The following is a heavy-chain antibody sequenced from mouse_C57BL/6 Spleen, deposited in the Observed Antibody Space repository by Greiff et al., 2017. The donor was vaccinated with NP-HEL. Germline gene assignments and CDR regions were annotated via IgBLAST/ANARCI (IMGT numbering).Heavy chain of an antibody. V-gene: IGHV3-1*01. CDR2: ISYSGST. J-gene: IGHJ1*03. CDR1: GYSITSGYD. CDR3: ASVGKYFDV. Sequence: EVQLVESGPGMVKPSQSLSLTCTVTGYSITSGYDWHWIRHFPGNKLEWMGYISYSGSTNYNPSLKSRISITHDTSKNHFFLNLNSVTTEDTATYYCASVGKYFDVWGTGTTVTVSS.